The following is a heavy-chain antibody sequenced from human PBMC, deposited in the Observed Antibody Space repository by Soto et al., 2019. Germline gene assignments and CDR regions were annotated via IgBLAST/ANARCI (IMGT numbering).Heavy chain of an antibody. D-gene: IGHD4-17*01. Sequence: GASVKVSCKASGYTFTSYGISWVRQAPGQGLEWMGWISAYNGNTNYAQKLQGRVTMTTDTSTSTAYMELRSLRSDDTAVYYCARDKYGDYYYYYMDVWGKGTTVTVS. J-gene: IGHJ6*03. CDR2: ISAYNGNT. V-gene: IGHV1-18*01. CDR3: ARDKYGDYYYYYMDV. CDR1: GYTFTSYG.